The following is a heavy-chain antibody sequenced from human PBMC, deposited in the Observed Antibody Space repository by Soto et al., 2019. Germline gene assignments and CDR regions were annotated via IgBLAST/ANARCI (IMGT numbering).Heavy chain of an antibody. CDR1: GFTFSDYG. J-gene: IGHJ4*02. Sequence: QVHLVESGGGVVQPGGSLRLSCAGSGFTFSDYGMHWVRQAPGQGLEWVAVLWYDGSGEYYTDSVRGRFTISRVNSKNTLYLQMNNLRDEDTGVYYCARDSVRFLEHFSKDYFDYWGQGTRVTVSS. CDR3: ARDSVRFLEHFSKDYFDY. CDR2: LWYDGSGE. D-gene: IGHD3-3*01. V-gene: IGHV3-33*08.